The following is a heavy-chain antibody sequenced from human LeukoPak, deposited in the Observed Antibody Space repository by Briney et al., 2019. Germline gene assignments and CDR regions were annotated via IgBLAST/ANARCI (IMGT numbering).Heavy chain of an antibody. J-gene: IGHJ4*02. V-gene: IGHV1-18*01. CDR3: ARGYYGACGY. D-gene: IGHD4/OR15-4a*01. CDR1: GYSFTSYA. Sequence: ASVKVSCKASGYSFTSYAITWVRQAPGQGLEWMGWITPYDGNTNYAQKFQGRVTMTTDTSTGTAYMELRSLRPDDTAVVYCARGYYGACGYWGQGTLVTVSS. CDR2: ITPYDGNT.